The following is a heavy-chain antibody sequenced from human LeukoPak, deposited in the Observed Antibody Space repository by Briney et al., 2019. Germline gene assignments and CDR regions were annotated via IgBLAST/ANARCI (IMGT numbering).Heavy chain of an antibody. CDR2: IYYNGNT. CDR1: GGSIGGHTFY. J-gene: IGHJ3*02. D-gene: IGHD6-19*01. CDR3: ARLTALAGHRGAFDI. Sequence: SETLSLTCNVTGGSIGGHTFYWDWIRQPPGKGLEWIATIYYNGNTFYNPSLKSRVAISIDMSKSQFSLHLSSVTAADTAIYYCARLTALAGHRGAFDIWGPGTMVTVSS. V-gene: IGHV4-39*01.